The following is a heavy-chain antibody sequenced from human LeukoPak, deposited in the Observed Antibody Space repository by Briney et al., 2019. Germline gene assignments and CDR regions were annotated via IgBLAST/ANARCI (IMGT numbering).Heavy chain of an antibody. D-gene: IGHD2-15*01. CDR3: ARDLSKGYSDAFDI. CDR1: GFTVGSNY. J-gene: IGHJ3*02. V-gene: IGHV3-66*01. Sequence: GGSLRLSCAASGFTVGSNYMSWVRQAPGKGLEWVSIIYSGGTTYYADSVEGRFTISRDNSKNTLYLQMNSLRAEDTAVYYCARDLSKGYSDAFDIWGQGTMVTVSS. CDR2: IYSGGTT.